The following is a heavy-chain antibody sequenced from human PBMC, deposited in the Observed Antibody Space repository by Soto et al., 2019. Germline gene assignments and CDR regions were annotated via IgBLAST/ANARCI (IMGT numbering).Heavy chain of an antibody. J-gene: IGHJ4*02. CDR1: GFTFSSYA. D-gene: IGHD6-13*01. V-gene: IGHV3-23*01. Sequence: GGSLRLSCAASGFTFSSYAMSWVRQAPGKGLEWVSAISGSGGSTYYADSVKGRFTISRDNSKNTLYLQMNSLRAEDTSVYYCAKTIADVPTYYFDYWGQGTLVTVSS. CDR2: ISGSGGST. CDR3: AKTIADVPTYYFDY.